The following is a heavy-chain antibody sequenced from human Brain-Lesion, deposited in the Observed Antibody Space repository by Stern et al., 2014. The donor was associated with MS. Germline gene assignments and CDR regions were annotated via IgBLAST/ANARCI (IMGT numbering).Heavy chain of an antibody. J-gene: IGHJ6*02. CDR2: IFNSGGT. D-gene: IGHD2-2*01. CDR1: GGSISSGGYY. Sequence: QMQLVQSGPGLVKPSQTLSLSCTVSGGSISSGGYYWSWIRQPPGKGLEWIGRIFNSGGTRYNPSLKSRVTISIDTSKNQFSLRLNSLTAADTAVYYCARGRVVPGFQYYATDVWGQGTTVIVSS. CDR3: ARGRVVPGFQYYATDV. V-gene: IGHV4-61*02.